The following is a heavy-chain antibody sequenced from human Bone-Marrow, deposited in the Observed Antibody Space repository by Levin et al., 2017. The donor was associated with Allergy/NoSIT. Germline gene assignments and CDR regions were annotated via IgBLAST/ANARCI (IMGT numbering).Heavy chain of an antibody. J-gene: IGHJ2*01. CDR1: GYDFSTYW. CDR3: ARGFSYDWHFDL. CDR2: IYPGHSDT. V-gene: IGHV5-51*01. Sequence: TCEGSGYDFSTYWIAWVRQMPGKGLEWMGIIYPGHSDTRYSPSFQGQVTISVDTSISTAYLQWNSLKASDTGMYYCARGFSYDWHFDLWGRGTLVTVSS. D-gene: IGHD5-18*01.